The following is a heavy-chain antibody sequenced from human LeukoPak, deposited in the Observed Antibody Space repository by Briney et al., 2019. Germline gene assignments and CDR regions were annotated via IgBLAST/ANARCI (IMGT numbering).Heavy chain of an antibody. D-gene: IGHD3-9*01. CDR3: ARREGELRYFDWLTPRD. Sequence: PSETLSLTCTVSGYSISSGYYWGWIRQPPGKGLEWIGEIYHSGSTNYNPSLKSRVIISVDKSKNQFSLKLYSVTAADTAVYYCARREGELRYFDWLTPRDWGQGILVTVSS. V-gene: IGHV4-38-2*02. J-gene: IGHJ4*02. CDR1: GYSISSGYY. CDR2: IYHSGST.